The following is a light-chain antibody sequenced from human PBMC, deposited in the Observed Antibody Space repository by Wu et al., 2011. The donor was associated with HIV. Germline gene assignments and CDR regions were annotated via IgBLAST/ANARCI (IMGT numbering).Light chain of an antibody. CDR3: QQDDSYPXT. CDR1: QSVSSN. Sequence: EIVMTQSPATLSVSPGERATLSCRASQSVSSNLAWYQQKPGQAPRLLIYGASTRATGIPARFSGSGSGTEFTLTINSLQPEDCATYYCQQDDSYPXTFGGGTKVEIK. J-gene: IGKJ4*01. CDR2: GAS. V-gene: IGKV3-15*01.